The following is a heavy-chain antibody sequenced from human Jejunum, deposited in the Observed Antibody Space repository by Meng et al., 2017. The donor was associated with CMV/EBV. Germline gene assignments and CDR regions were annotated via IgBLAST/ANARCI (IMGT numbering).Heavy chain of an antibody. CDR2: INPKNGDT. J-gene: IGHJ4*02. Sequence: KASGNTFTGFYINWGRQAPGQGLEWLGWINPKNGDTNYAQKFQGRVTMTGDTSTSTAYMELSRLSSDDTAVYYCTREGGYNYGSVDWGQGTLVTVSS. V-gene: IGHV1-2*02. CDR3: TREGGYNYGSVD. CDR1: GNTFTGFY. D-gene: IGHD5-18*01.